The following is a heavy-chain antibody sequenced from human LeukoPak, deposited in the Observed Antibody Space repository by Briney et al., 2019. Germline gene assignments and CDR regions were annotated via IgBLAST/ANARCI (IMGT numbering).Heavy chain of an antibody. Sequence: GASVKVSCKASRYTFTSYDINWVRQATGQGLEWMGWMNPNSGNTGYAQKFQGRVTMTRNTSISTAYMELSSLRSEDTAVYYCARSRVITIFGVVSRSNGMDVWGQGTTVTVSS. CDR1: RYTFTSYD. D-gene: IGHD3-3*01. V-gene: IGHV1-8*01. CDR3: ARSRVITIFGVVSRSNGMDV. J-gene: IGHJ6*02. CDR2: MNPNSGNT.